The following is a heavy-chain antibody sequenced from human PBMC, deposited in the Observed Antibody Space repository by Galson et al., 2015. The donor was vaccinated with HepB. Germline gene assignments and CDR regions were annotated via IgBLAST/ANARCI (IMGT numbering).Heavy chain of an antibody. CDR1: GGSISSSSYY. CDR2: IYYSGST. CDR3: ARLRIQLWFGATTYGGWFDP. V-gene: IGHV4-39*01. Sequence: SETLSLTCTVSGGSISSSSYYWGWIRQPPGTGLEWIGSIYYSGSTYYNPSLKSRVTISVDTSKNQFSLKLSSVTAADTAVYYCARLRIQLWFGATTYGGWFDPWGQGTLVTVSS. D-gene: IGHD5-18*01. J-gene: IGHJ5*02.